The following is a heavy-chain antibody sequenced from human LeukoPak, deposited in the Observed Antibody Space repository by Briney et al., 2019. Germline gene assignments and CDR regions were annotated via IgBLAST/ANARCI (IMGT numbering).Heavy chain of an antibody. CDR3: AADLYSSSSPFDY. CDR1: EFTFSSYS. V-gene: IGHV3-21*01. CDR2: ISSSSSYI. D-gene: IGHD6-6*01. Sequence: GGSLRLSCAASEFTFSSYSMNWVRQAPGKGLEWVSSISSSSSYIYYADSVKGRFTISRDNAKNSLYLQMNSLRAEDTAVYYCAADLYSSSSPFDYWGQGTLVTVSS. J-gene: IGHJ4*02.